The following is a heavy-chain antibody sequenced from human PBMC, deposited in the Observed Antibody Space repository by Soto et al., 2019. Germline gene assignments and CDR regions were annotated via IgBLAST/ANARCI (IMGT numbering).Heavy chain of an antibody. V-gene: IGHV3-23*01. J-gene: IGHJ5*02. D-gene: IGHD6-6*01. CDR2: ISGSGGST. Sequence: GGSLILSCAASGFTFSSYAMSWVRQAPGKGLEWVSAISGSGGSTYYADSVKGRFTISRDNSKNTLYLQMNSLRAEDTAVYYCAKDRRQLVLFWFDPWGQGTLVTVSS. CDR1: GFTFSSYA. CDR3: AKDRRQLVLFWFDP.